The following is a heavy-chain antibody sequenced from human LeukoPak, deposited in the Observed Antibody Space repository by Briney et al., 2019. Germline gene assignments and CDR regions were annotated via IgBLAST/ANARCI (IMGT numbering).Heavy chain of an antibody. CDR3: ARDMTYYYGSGSSYGMDV. J-gene: IGHJ6*02. D-gene: IGHD3-10*01. Sequence: ASVKVSCKASGYTFTGYYMHWVRQAPGQGLEWMGWVNPNSGGTNYAQKLQGRVTMTRDTSISTAYMELSRLRSDDTAVYYCARDMTYYYGSGSSYGMDVWGQGTTVTVSS. CDR1: GYTFTGYY. V-gene: IGHV1-2*02. CDR2: VNPNSGGT.